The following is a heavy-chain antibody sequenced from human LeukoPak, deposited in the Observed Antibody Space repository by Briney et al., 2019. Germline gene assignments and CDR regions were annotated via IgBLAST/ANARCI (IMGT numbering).Heavy chain of an antibody. CDR2: IKQDGSEK. CDR1: GFTFNSYW. D-gene: IGHD3-9*01. Sequence: PGGSLRLSCAASGFTFNSYWMTWLRQAPGKGLEWVANIKQDGSEKYYVDSVKGRFTISRDNARNSVYLQMNSLRAEDTAVYYCARGDWYDILTGSPGYYYGMDVWGQGTTVTVSS. V-gene: IGHV3-7*01. CDR3: ARGDWYDILTGSPGYYYGMDV. J-gene: IGHJ6*02.